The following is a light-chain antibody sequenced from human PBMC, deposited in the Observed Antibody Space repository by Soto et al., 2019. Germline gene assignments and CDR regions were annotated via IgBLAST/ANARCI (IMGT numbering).Light chain of an antibody. V-gene: IGKV3-20*01. CDR1: QSVSSSS. CDR2: GAS. J-gene: IGKJ4*01. Sequence: EIVLTQSPGTLSLSPGQRATLSCRASQSVSSSSLAWYQQKPGQAPRLLIYGASSKATGIPDRFSGSGSGTDFTLTSSRLEPEDFAVCYCQQYGSSPLSFGGGTKVEIK. CDR3: QQYGSSPLS.